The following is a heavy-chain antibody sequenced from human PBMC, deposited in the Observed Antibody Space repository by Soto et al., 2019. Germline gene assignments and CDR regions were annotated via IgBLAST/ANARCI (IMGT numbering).Heavy chain of an antibody. CDR1: GYTFTNYY. Sequence: QVQLVQSVAEVKKPGASVKLSCKASGYTFTNYYIHWVRQAPGQGLEWMAIINPNGGSTNYAQKVQGRVTLTRDTSTSTVYMDLSSLKSEDTAVYYCARGLAAGAYWGQGTLVTVSS. J-gene: IGHJ4*02. CDR2: INPNGGST. CDR3: ARGLAAGAY. D-gene: IGHD6-13*01. V-gene: IGHV1-46*01.